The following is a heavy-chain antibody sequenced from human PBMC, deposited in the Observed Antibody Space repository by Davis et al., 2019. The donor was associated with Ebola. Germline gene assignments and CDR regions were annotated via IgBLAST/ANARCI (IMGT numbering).Heavy chain of an antibody. Sequence: PGGSLRLSCAASGFTFSSYWMSWVRQAPGKGLEWVANIKQDGSEKYYVDSVKGRFTISRDNAKNSLYLQMNSLRAEDTAVHYCARVPLWFGELLTYYFDYWGQGTLVTVSS. CDR1: GFTFSSYW. J-gene: IGHJ4*02. CDR2: IKQDGSEK. V-gene: IGHV3-7*01. CDR3: ARVPLWFGELLTYYFDY. D-gene: IGHD3-10*01.